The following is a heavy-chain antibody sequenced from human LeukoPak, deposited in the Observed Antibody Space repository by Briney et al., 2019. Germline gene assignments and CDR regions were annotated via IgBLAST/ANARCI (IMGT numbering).Heavy chain of an antibody. CDR3: ARLDIVVVPAATKDYYYYYMDV. D-gene: IGHD2-2*03. Sequence: KPSETLSLTCTVSGGSISSYYRSWIRQPPGKGLEWIGYIYYSGSTNYNPSLKSRVTISVDTSKNQFSLKLSSVTAADTAVYYCARLDIVVVPAATKDYYYYYMDVWGKGTTVTVSS. J-gene: IGHJ6*03. V-gene: IGHV4-59*01. CDR2: IYYSGST. CDR1: GGSISSYY.